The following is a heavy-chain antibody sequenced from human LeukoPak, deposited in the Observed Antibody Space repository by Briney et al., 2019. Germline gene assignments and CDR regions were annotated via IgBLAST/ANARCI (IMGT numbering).Heavy chain of an antibody. CDR3: AEVLIGSSGYYFDY. CDR1: GFTFSTYA. V-gene: IGHV3-23*01. CDR2: ISGSGVST. Sequence: GGSLRLSCAASGFTFSTYAMSWVRQAPEKRLEWVSTISGSGVSTYYADSVKGRFTISRDNSKNMLYLQVNSLRAEDTAVYYCAEVLIGSSGYYFDYWGQGTLVTVSS. J-gene: IGHJ4*02. D-gene: IGHD3-22*01.